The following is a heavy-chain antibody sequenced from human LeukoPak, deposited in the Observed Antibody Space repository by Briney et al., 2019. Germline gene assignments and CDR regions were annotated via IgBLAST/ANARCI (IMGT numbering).Heavy chain of an antibody. CDR1: GFTFSRYD. V-gene: IGHV3-13*01. D-gene: IGHD3-10*01. CDR2: IGTAGDT. CDR3: ARGLAMVRGVMSYYMDV. Sequence: EGSLRLSCAASGFTFSRYDMQWVRQATGKGLEWVSVIGTAGDTYYPGSVKGRFTISRENAKNSLYLQMNSLRAGDTAAYYCARGLAMVRGVMSYYMDVWGKGTTVTVSS. J-gene: IGHJ6*03.